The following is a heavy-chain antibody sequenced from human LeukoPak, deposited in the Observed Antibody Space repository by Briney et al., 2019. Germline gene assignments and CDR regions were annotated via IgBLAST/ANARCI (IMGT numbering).Heavy chain of an antibody. CDR3: ARDRDDNLFDY. CDR2: IYTSGST. J-gene: IGHJ4*02. D-gene: IGHD1-14*01. V-gene: IGHV4-61*02. CDR1: GGSISSSSYY. Sequence: PSETPSLTCTVSGGSISSSSYYWSWIRQPAGKGLEWIGRIYTSGSTNYIPSLKSRVTISVNTSKNQFSLKLSSVTAADTAVYYCARDRDDNLFDYWGQGTLVTVSS.